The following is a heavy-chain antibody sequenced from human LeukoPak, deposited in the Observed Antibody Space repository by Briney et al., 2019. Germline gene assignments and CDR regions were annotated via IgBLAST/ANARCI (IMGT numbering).Heavy chain of an antibody. CDR2: INPNSGGT. CDR1: GYTFTGYY. J-gene: IGHJ6*02. D-gene: IGHD1-26*01. V-gene: IGHV1-2*02. CDR3: ARHNSGSYFGYDMDV. Sequence: GASVKFSCKASGYTFTGYYMHWVRQAPGQGLEWMGWINPNSGGTNYAQKFQGRVTMTRDTSISTAYMELSRLRSDDTAVFYCARHNSGSYFGYDMDVWGQGTMVTVSS.